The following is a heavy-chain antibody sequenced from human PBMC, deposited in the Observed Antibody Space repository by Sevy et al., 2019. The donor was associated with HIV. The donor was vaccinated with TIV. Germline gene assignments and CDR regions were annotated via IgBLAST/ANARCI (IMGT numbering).Heavy chain of an antibody. D-gene: IGHD5-18*01. CDR2: IKSKTDGGTG. V-gene: IGHV3-15*01. CDR3: TTGDHYNGYGYMRPYFFDY. CDR1: GFTFTNTW. J-gene: IGHJ4*02. Sequence: GGSLRLSCAASGFTFTNTWMSWVRQAPGKGLEWVGRIKSKTDGGTGDYSAGVKGRLSISRDDSKNTLYLPMNSLKTEGTAVYYCTTGDHYNGYGYMRPYFFDYWGQGTLVTVSS.